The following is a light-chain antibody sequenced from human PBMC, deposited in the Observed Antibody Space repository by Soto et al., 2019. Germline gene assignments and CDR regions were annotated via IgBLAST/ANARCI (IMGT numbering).Light chain of an antibody. J-gene: IGKJ1*01. V-gene: IGKV3-20*01. CDR3: QQYGSSPWT. Sequence: EIALTQSPGTLSLSPGERATLSCRASQSVYRSYLAWYQQKPGQAPRLLIYGASYRATGIPDRFIGGGSGTDFTLSISRLEPGDFAVYYCQQYGSSPWTFGQGTKVEI. CDR2: GAS. CDR1: QSVYRSY.